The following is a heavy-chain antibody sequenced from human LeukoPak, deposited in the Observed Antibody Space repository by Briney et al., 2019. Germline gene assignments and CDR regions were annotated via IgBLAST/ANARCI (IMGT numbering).Heavy chain of an antibody. CDR1: GGTFSSYA. D-gene: IGHD3-22*01. V-gene: IGHV1-69*13. CDR2: IIPIFGTA. CDR3: ARGETNYYDSSGYSDY. J-gene: IGHJ4*02. Sequence: VASVTVSCKASGGTFSSYAISWVRQAPGQGLEWMGGIIPIFGTANYAQKFQGRVTITADESTSTAYMELSSLRSEDTAVYYCARGETNYYDSSGYSDYWGQGTLVTVSS.